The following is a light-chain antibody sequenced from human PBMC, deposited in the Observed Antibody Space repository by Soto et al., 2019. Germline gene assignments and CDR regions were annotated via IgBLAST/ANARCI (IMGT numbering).Light chain of an antibody. CDR1: QNVSSDY. J-gene: IGKJ1*01. CDR2: GVS. Sequence: EIELTQSPSTLSSSLGDRVTLSCRASQNVSSDYFAWYQQKPGQAPKVLIYGVSTRATAAPGRFRGSGSGTDFTLTIGRLQPDDFAPYYCQQDGRCPQAVGSGTKVDIK. CDR3: QQDGRCPQA. V-gene: IGKV3-20*01.